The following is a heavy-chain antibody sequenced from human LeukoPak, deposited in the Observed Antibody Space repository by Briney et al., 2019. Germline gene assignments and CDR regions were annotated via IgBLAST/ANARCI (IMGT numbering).Heavy chain of an antibody. CDR3: AKRDSSGHYFDY. CDR2: IAGGT. CDR1: GFTFSNSA. Sequence: GGSLRLSCTASGFTFSNSAMNWVRQAPGKGLEWVSTIAGGTNYADSVKGRFTISRDNSKNTLYLQMNSLRAEDTAVYFCAKRDSSGHYFDYWGQGTLVTVSS. J-gene: IGHJ4*02. V-gene: IGHV3-23*01. D-gene: IGHD3-22*01.